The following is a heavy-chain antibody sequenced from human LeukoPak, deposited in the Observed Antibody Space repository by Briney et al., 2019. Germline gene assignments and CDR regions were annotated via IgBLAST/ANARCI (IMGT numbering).Heavy chain of an antibody. J-gene: IGHJ4*02. D-gene: IGHD6-19*01. CDR3: ARRKAVAGTTKAYFDY. V-gene: IGHV5-51*01. CDR1: GYSFSSYW. Sequence: GESLKISCKGSGYSFSSYWIGWVRQMPGKGLEWTGIIYPGDSDTRYSPSFQGQVTISADKSISTAYLQWSSLKASDTAMYYCARRKAVAGTTKAYFDYWGQGTLVTVSS. CDR2: IYPGDSDT.